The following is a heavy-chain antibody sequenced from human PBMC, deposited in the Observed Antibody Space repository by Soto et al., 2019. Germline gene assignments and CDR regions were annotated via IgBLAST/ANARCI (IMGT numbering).Heavy chain of an antibody. CDR1: GGSISSGDYY. Sequence: PSETLSLTCTVSGGSISSGDYYWSWIRQPPEKGLEWIGYIYYSGSTYYNPSLKSRVTISVDTSKNQFSLKLSSVTAADTAVYYCASQKRGYSGYDFDYWGQGTLVTVSS. V-gene: IGHV4-30-4*01. CDR3: ASQKRGYSGYDFDY. CDR2: IYYSGST. D-gene: IGHD5-12*01. J-gene: IGHJ4*02.